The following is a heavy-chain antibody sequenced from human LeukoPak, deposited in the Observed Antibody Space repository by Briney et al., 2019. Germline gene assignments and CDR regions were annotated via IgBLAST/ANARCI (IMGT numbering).Heavy chain of an antibody. CDR1: GFTLSGYW. CDR3: AKSDWFDA. CDR2: NKYDGSVT. J-gene: IGHJ5*02. V-gene: IGHV3-74*01. Sequence: GGSLRLSCEVSGFTLSGYWMHWVRQGPGKGLVWVARNKYDGSVTTYADSVKGRFTISRDNGKNTLYLHMNSLRAEDTAVYYCAKSDWFDAWGQGTLVTVSS.